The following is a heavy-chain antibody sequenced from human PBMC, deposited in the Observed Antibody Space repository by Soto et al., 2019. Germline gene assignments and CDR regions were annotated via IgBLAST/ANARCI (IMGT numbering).Heavy chain of an antibody. CDR3: ARGGVVVAAPAAFDI. V-gene: IGHV4-39*01. J-gene: IGHJ3*02. CDR2: IYYSGST. CDR1: GGSISSSSYY. D-gene: IGHD2-15*01. Sequence: PSETLSLTCTVSGGSISSSSYYWGWIRQPPGKGLEWIGSIYYSGSTYYNPSLKSRVTISVDTSKNQFSLKLSSVTAADTAVYYCARGGVVVAAPAAFDIWGQGTMVTVS.